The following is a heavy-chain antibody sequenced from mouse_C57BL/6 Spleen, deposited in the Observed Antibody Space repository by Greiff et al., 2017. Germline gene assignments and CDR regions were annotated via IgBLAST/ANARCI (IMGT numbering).Heavy chain of an antibody. CDR3: ARLFEDRGGYYFDY. J-gene: IGHJ2*01. CDR2: IYPGDGDP. CDR1: GYAFSSYW. Sequence: QVQLQQSGAELVKPGASVKISCKASGYAFSSYWMNWVKQRPGKGLEWIGKIYPGDGDPNYNGKFKGKATLTADKSSSTAYMQLSSLTSEDAAVYFCARLFEDRGGYYFDYWGQGTTLTVSS. D-gene: IGHD1-1*01. V-gene: IGHV1-80*01.